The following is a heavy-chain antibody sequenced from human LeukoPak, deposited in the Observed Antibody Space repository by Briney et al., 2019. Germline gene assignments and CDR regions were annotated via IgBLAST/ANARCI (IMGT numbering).Heavy chain of an antibody. CDR1: GDSVSSHTAA. J-gene: IGHJ5*01. Sequence: SQTLPLTCNISGDSVSSHTAAWNWIRQSPSRGLEWLGRTYYRSTWSTDYAVSVQSRITINPDTSRNHFSLQLSSVTPEDTAVYYCARDRGGFDSWGQGTLVTVSS. CDR2: TYYRSTWST. D-gene: IGHD3-10*01. V-gene: IGHV6-1*01. CDR3: ARDRGGFDS.